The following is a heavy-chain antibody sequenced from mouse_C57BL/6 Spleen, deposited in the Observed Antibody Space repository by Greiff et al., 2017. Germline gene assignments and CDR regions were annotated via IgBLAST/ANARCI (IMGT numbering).Heavy chain of an antibody. J-gene: IGHJ2*01. CDR2: IDPSDSYT. CDR3: ARRGYYYGSSSFDY. D-gene: IGHD1-1*01. CDR1: GYTFTSYW. V-gene: IGHV1-59*01. Sequence: VQLQQPGAELVRPGTSVKLSCKASGYTFTSYWMHWVKQRPGQGLEWIGVIDPSDSYTNYNQQFKGKATLTVDTSSSTAYMQLSSLTSEDSAVYYCARRGYYYGSSSFDYWGQGTTLTVSS.